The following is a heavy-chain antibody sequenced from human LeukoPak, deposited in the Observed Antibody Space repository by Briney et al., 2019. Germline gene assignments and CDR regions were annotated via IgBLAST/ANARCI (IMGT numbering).Heavy chain of an antibody. J-gene: IGHJ4*02. V-gene: IGHV4-59*01. CDR3: ARSSGSYYNDSDY. D-gene: IGHD3-10*01. CDR2: IYDSGNT. Sequence: SETLSLTSTVSGGSIRGFYWTWIRQPPRRGLEWIGYIYDSGNTNYNPSFKSRVTISLYTSKKQFSLRLTSVTAADTAVYYCARSSGSYYNDSDYWGEGTVVTVSS. CDR1: GGSIRGFY.